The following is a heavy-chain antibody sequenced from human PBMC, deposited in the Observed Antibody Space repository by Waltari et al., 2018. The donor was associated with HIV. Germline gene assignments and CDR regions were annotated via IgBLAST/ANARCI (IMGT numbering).Heavy chain of an antibody. Sequence: QVQLVESGGGVVTPGRSLRLSCATSGFTLSSYGMHWVRQAPGKGLEWVTVIWYDGSKKYYADSVKGRFTISRDNSKNTLYLQMNSLRIEDTAVYYCARKYSSSWGAPFDYWGQGTLVTVSS. J-gene: IGHJ4*02. CDR3: ARKYSSSWGAPFDY. V-gene: IGHV3-33*01. CDR2: IWYDGSKK. CDR1: GFTLSSYG. D-gene: IGHD6-13*01.